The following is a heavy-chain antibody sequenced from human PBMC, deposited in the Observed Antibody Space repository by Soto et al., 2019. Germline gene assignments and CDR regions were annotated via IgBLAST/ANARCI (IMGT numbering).Heavy chain of an antibody. J-gene: IGHJ3*02. D-gene: IGHD1-1*01. Sequence: QVQLQQWGAGLLKPSETLSLTCAVYGGFVSSGSYYWSWIRQPPGKGLEWIGEMSHSGGTHFNPSLKSLVTISVDTSTNQFSLMMGSVTAASAALYYCARVERGTATTVVDAFDIWGPGTMVTVSS. CDR3: ARVERGTATTVVDAFDI. CDR2: MSHSGGT. CDR1: GGFVSSGSYY. V-gene: IGHV4-34*01.